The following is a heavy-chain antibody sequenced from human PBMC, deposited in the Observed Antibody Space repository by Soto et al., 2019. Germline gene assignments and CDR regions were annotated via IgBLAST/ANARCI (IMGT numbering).Heavy chain of an antibody. Sequence: GPTLVNPTQTLTLTCTFSGFSLSTSGMCVSWIRQPPGKALEWLALIDWDDDKYYSTSLKTRLTISKDTSKNQVVLTMTNMDPVDTATYYCARMGSMAARYYYGMDVWGQGTTVTVSS. J-gene: IGHJ6*02. V-gene: IGHV2-70*01. CDR3: ARMGSMAARYYYGMDV. D-gene: IGHD6-6*01. CDR1: GFSLSTSGMC. CDR2: IDWDDDK.